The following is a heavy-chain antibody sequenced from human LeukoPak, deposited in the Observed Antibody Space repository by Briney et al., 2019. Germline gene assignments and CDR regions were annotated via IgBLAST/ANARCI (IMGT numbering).Heavy chain of an antibody. CDR3: ARLTRFVSGVLNPLDS. Sequence: SGTLSLTCTVSGGSIGNYCWSWIRQPPGKGLEWIGYVYSSGYTNYNPSLKSRVTISVDTSNNQFSLRLSSVTAADTAVYYCARLTRFVSGVLNPLDSWGQGTLVTVSS. CDR2: VYSSGYT. CDR1: GGSIGNYC. V-gene: IGHV4-59*08. J-gene: IGHJ4*02. D-gene: IGHD3-3*01.